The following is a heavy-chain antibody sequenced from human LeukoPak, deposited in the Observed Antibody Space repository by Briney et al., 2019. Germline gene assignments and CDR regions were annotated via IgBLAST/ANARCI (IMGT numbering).Heavy chain of an antibody. CDR1: GASLINYY. D-gene: IGHD4-17*01. V-gene: IGHV4-59*08. J-gene: IGHJ5*02. Sequence: PSETLSLTCTVSGASLINYYWNWVRQPPGKELEWIGNVDYSGNTRHNPSLKSRVTISLDISKNHFSLRLSSVTAADTAVYYCAMQVGIYGDYNNWFDPWGQGARVTVSS. CDR2: VDYSGNT. CDR3: AMQVGIYGDYNNWFDP.